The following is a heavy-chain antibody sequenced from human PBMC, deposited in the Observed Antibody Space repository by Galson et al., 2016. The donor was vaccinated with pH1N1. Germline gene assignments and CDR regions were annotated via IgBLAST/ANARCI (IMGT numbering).Heavy chain of an antibody. CDR2: ILYDGTNE. J-gene: IGHJ4*02. D-gene: IGHD5-12*01. CDR1: GFTFTSYA. Sequence: SLRLSCAASGFTFTSYAMHWVRQAPGKGLEWVAVILYDGTNEYYADSVKGRFTISRDKTLSTVYLQMNSLRTEDTAVYYCARESEYSGHEGFHWAQGTLVIVSS. V-gene: IGHV3-30*04. CDR3: ARESEYSGHEGFH.